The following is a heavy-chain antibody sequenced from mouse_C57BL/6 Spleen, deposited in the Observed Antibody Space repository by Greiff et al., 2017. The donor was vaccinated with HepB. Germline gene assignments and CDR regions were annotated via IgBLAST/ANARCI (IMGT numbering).Heavy chain of an antibody. V-gene: IGHV5-17*01. CDR3: ARGFPKDLDY. J-gene: IGHJ2*01. CDR2: ISSGSSTI. Sequence: VQLKESGGGLVKPGGSLKLSCAASGFTFSDYGMHWVRQAPEKGLEWVAYISSGSSTIYYADTVKGRFTISRDNAKNTLFLQMTSLRSEDTAMYYCARGFPKDLDYWGQGTTLTVSS. CDR1: GFTFSDYG.